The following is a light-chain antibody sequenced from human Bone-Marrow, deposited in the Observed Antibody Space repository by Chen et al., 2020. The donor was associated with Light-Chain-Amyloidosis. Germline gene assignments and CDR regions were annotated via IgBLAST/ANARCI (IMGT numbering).Light chain of an antibody. CDR3: KLYGTSQLT. V-gene: IGKV3-20*01. Sequence: EIVLTQSPGTLSLSPGEGANLSCRASQTISSNYLTWYQQKFGQAPRLLLYGSSSRATGIPDRFTGSGCGTDFTLTINRLEPKDFAMYCCKLYGTSQLTLGGGTKVEIK. J-gene: IGKJ4*01. CDR2: GSS. CDR1: QTISSNY.